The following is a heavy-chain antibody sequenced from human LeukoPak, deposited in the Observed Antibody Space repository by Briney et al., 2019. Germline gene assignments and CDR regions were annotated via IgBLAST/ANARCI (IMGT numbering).Heavy chain of an antibody. V-gene: IGHV3-21*01. CDR3: AREVGNYNDAFDI. Sequence: GGSLRLSCAASGFTFSSYSMNWVRQAPGKGLEWVSSISSSSSYIYYADSVKGRFTISRDNAKNSLYLQMNSLKAEDTAVYYCAREVGNYNDAFDIWGQGTMVTVSS. J-gene: IGHJ3*02. CDR2: ISSSSSYI. CDR1: GFTFSSYS. D-gene: IGHD1-7*01.